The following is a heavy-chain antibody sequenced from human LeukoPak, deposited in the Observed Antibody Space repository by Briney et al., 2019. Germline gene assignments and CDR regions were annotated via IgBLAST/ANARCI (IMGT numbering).Heavy chain of an antibody. CDR3: AKAFFGVVRAPFDY. CDR1: GFTFSSYA. CDR2: ISGSGGST. Sequence: GGSLRLSCAASGFTFSSYAMSWVRQAPGKGLEWVSAISGSGGSTYYADSVKGRFTISRGNSKNTLYLQMNSLRAEDTAVYYCAKAFFGVVRAPFDYWGQGTLVTVSS. D-gene: IGHD3-3*01. V-gene: IGHV3-23*01. J-gene: IGHJ4*02.